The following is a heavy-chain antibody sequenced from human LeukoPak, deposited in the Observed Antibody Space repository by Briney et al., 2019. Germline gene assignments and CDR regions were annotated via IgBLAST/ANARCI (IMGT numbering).Heavy chain of an antibody. Sequence: SVKVSCKASGNTFSSYAISWVRQAPGQGLEWMGRIIPLLGIPNYAQKFQGSVTITADKSTSTAYMELSSLRSEDTAVYYCARGSLIFSDSFDIWGQGTMVTVSS. V-gene: IGHV1-69*04. CDR3: ARGSLIFSDSFDI. CDR2: IIPLLGIP. J-gene: IGHJ3*02. CDR1: GNTFSSYA. D-gene: IGHD2-8*01.